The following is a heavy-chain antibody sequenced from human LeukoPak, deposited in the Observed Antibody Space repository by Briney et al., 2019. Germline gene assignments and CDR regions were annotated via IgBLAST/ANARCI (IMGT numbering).Heavy chain of an antibody. CDR1: GFTFSDYY. Sequence: GGSLRFSCAASGFTFSDYYMSWIRQAPGKGLEWVANINQDGSETDSVDSMKGRFTISRDNARNSVSLQINSLRAEDTAVYYCARVGYSSSSFDHWGQGTLVTVSS. J-gene: IGHJ4*02. V-gene: IGHV3-7*01. CDR2: INQDGSET. D-gene: IGHD6-6*01. CDR3: ARVGYSSSSFDH.